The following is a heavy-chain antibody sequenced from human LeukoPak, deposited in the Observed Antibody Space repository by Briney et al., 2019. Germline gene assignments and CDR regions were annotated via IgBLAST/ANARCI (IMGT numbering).Heavy chain of an antibody. Sequence: SETLSLTCTVSGGSISTYYWSWIRQPPGKGLEWIGYIYYSGNTHYNPSLKSRVTISLDRSKNQFSLRLSSVTAADTAVYYCARDAGDYGSGSYYNEYYYYGMDVWGQGTTVTVSS. CDR1: GGSISTYY. D-gene: IGHD3-10*01. J-gene: IGHJ6*02. V-gene: IGHV4-59*01. CDR2: IYYSGNT. CDR3: ARDAGDYGSGSYYNEYYYYGMDV.